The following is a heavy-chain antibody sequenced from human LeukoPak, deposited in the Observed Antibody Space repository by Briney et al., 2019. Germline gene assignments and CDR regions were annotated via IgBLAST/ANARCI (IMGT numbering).Heavy chain of an antibody. J-gene: IGHJ6*02. D-gene: IGHD3-10*01. CDR2: IYYSGST. CDR3: ATSTLVRSYYYYGMDV. CDR1: GGSISSYY. V-gene: IGHV4-59*08. Sequence: SETLSLTCTVSGGSISSYYWSWIRQPPGKGLEGMGYIYYSGSTNYDPSLKSRVTISVDTSKNQFSLKLSSVTAADTAVYYCATSTLVRSYYYYGMDVWGQGTTVTVSS.